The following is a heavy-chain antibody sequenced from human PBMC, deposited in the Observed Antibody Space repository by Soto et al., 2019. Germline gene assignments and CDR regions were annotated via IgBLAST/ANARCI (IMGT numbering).Heavy chain of an antibody. CDR2: ISWNSGSI. Sequence: HPGGSLRLSCAASGFTFDDYAMHWVRQAPGKGLEWVSGISWNSGSIGYADSVKGRFTISRDNAKNSLYLQMNSLRAEDTALYYCAKDKSLYDKRYAFDIWGQGTMVTVSS. CDR1: GFTFDDYA. CDR3: AKDKSLYDKRYAFDI. J-gene: IGHJ3*02. V-gene: IGHV3-9*01. D-gene: IGHD2-2*02.